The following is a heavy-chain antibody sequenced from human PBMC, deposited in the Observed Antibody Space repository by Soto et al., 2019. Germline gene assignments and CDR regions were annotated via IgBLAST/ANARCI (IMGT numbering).Heavy chain of an antibody. CDR3: EREQYNWKL. CDR1: GFSITPYY. J-gene: IGHJ4*02. CDR2: VYHTGNT. Sequence: PSETLSLTCPFSGFSITPYYWTWIRHPPGKGLEWIGYVYHTGNTYYNPSLKSRVTISLDTSKNQVSLRLKSVTAADTAVYYCEREQYNWKLWGQGTLVTVSS. V-gene: IGHV4-59*01. D-gene: IGHD1-20*01.